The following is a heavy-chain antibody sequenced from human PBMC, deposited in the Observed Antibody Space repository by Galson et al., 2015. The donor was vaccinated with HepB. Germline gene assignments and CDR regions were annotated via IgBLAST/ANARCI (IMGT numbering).Heavy chain of an antibody. V-gene: IGHV3-9*01. J-gene: IGHJ4*02. D-gene: IGHD6-19*01. CDR2: ISWNSGSI. Sequence: SLRLSCAASGFTFDDYAMHWVRQAPGKGLEWVSGISWNSGSIGYADSVKGRFTISRDNAKNSLYLQMNSLRAEDTALYYCAKDFGVSSGLEGPFDYWGQGTLVTVSS. CDR3: AKDFGVSSGLEGPFDY. CDR1: GFTFDDYA.